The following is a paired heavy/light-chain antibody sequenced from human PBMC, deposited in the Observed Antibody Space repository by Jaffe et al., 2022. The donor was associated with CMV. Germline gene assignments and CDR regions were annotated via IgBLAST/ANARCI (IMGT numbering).Light chain of an antibody. Sequence: DVVMTQSPLSLSVTLGQPASISCRSSQSLVHSDGNTYLNWFQQRPGQSPRRLIYRVSNRDSGVPDRFSGSGSGTDFTLKISRVEAEDIGVYYCMQGTQWPYTFGQGTKLELK. CDR2: RVS. J-gene: IGKJ2*01. V-gene: IGKV2-30*02. CDR3: MQGTQWPYT. CDR1: QSLVHSDGNTY.
Heavy chain of an antibody. CDR2: ISYPGTTT. CDR3: ARGDTAGHRKGPDY. D-gene: IGHD5-18*01. CDR1: GFTFSSYA. Sequence: EVQLLESGGGLEQPGGSLRLSCAASGFTFSSYAMSWVRQAPGKGLEWVSAISYPGTTTHYADSVQGRFTVSRDNSKNTLYLQMNSLRAEDTAVYYCARGDTAGHRKGPDYWGQGTLVTVSS. J-gene: IGHJ4*02. V-gene: IGHV3-23*01.